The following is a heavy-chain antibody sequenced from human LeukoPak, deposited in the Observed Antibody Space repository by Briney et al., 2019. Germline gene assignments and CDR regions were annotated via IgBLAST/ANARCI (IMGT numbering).Heavy chain of an antibody. Sequence: GESLKISCKGSGYSFTSYWIGWVRQMPGKGLEWMGIIYPGDSDTRYSPSFQGQVTISADKSISTAYLQWSSLKASDTAKYYCARFRTYYDFWSGYSPPKTDDAFDIWGQGTMVTVSS. CDR1: GYSFTSYW. CDR2: IYPGDSDT. J-gene: IGHJ3*02. CDR3: ARFRTYYDFWSGYSPPKTDDAFDI. V-gene: IGHV5-51*01. D-gene: IGHD3-3*01.